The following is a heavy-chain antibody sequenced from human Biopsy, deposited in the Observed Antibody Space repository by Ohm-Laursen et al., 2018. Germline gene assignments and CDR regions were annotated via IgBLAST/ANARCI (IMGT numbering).Heavy chain of an antibody. V-gene: IGHV4-31*03. CDR3: AGLVTGFIDP. CDR2: MYYSGST. Sequence: SDTLSLTCPVSGGSISSGGYYWGWIRQHPGKGLEWIGHMYYSGSTYYNPSLKSRITISVGTSKNQFSLKLSSVTAADTAVYYCAGLVTGFIDPWGQGTLVTVSS. D-gene: IGHD3-9*01. CDR1: GGSISSGGYY. J-gene: IGHJ5*02.